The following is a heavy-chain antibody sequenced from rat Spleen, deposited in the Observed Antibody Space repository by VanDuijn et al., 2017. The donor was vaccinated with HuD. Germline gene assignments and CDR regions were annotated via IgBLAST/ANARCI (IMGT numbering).Heavy chain of an antibody. CDR3: ARHGNYDGSYYYKVMDA. V-gene: IGHV5-25*01. CDR1: GFTFSDYW. CDR2: ISPGGGST. Sequence: EVQLVESGGGLVQPGRSLRLSCVASGFTFSDYWMYWTRQAPRKGLEWVAYISPGGGSTYYRDSVKGRFTISRDNAKSTLYLQMDSLRSEDTATDYCARHGNYDGSYYYKVMDAWGQGASVTVSS. D-gene: IGHD1-12*02. J-gene: IGHJ4*01.